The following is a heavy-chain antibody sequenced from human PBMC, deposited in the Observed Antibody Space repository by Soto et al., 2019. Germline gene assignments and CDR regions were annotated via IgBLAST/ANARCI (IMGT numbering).Heavy chain of an antibody. CDR2: IKQDGSEK. CDR3: AADYYDSSGYYYDFDY. Sequence: EVQLVESGGGLVQPGGSLRLSCAASGFTFSSYWMSWVRQAPGQGLEWVANIKQDGSEKYYVDSVKGRFTISRDNAKNSLYLQMNSLRAEDTAVYYCAADYYDSSGYYYDFDYCGQGTLVTVSS. J-gene: IGHJ4*02. V-gene: IGHV3-7*05. CDR1: GFTFSSYW. D-gene: IGHD3-22*01.